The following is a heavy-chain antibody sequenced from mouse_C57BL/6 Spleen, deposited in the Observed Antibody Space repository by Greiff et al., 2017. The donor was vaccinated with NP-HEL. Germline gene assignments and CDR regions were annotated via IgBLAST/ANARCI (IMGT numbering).Heavy chain of an antibody. D-gene: IGHD1-1*01. CDR2: ISSGGDYI. V-gene: IGHV5-9-1*02. CDR3: TRDPSYYYGSSWFAY. CDR1: GFTFSSYA. J-gene: IGHJ3*01. Sequence: EVMLVESGEGLVKPGGSLKLSCAASGFTFSSYAMSWVRQTPEKRLEWVAYISSGGDYIYYADTVKGRFTISRDNARNTLYLQMSSLKSEDTAMYYCTRDPSYYYGSSWFAYWGQGTLVTVSA.